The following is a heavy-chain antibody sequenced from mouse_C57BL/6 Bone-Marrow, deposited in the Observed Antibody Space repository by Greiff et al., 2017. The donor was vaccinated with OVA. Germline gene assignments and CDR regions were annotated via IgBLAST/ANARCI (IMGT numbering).Heavy chain of an antibody. CDR1: GFTFSSYG. Sequence: EVMLVESGGDLVKPGGSLKLSCAASGFTFSSYGMSWVRQTPDKRLEWVATISSGGSYTYYPDSVKGRFTIPRDNAKNTLYLQISSLKSEDTAMYYCARSPYCGSSDKGFAYWGQGTLVTVSA. D-gene: IGHD1-1*01. J-gene: IGHJ3*01. CDR2: ISSGGSYT. V-gene: IGHV5-6*02. CDR3: ARSPYCGSSDKGFAY.